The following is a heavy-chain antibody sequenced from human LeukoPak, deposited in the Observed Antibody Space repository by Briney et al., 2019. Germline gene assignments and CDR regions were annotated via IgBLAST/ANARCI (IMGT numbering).Heavy chain of an antibody. V-gene: IGHV4-59*08. CDR2: IFHSGST. CDR1: GGSISRYY. J-gene: IGHJ3*01. D-gene: IGHD2-15*01. Sequence: SETLSLTCSVSGGSISRYYWSWIRRPPGKGLEWIGYIFHSGSTKYNPSLKSRVTISLDTSKQQFSLKLTSVTATDMAVYFCARHEGHCTGGNCYSNAFDVWGQGTMVTVSS. CDR3: ARHEGHCTGGNCYSNAFDV.